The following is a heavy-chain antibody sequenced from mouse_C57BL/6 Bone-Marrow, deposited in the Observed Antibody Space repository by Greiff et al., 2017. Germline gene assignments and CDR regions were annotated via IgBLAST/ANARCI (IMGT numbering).Heavy chain of an antibody. CDR1: GYTFTSYW. Sequence: VQLKQSGAELAKPGASVKLSCKASGYTFTSYWMHWVKQRPGQGLEWIGYINPSSGYTKSNQKFKAKAKLTADKSSRTAYLQLSILTYEDSAVYYCASNYGFAYWGQGTLVTVSA. J-gene: IGHJ3*01. CDR2: INPSSGYT. D-gene: IGHD2-1*01. CDR3: ASNYGFAY. V-gene: IGHV1-7*01.